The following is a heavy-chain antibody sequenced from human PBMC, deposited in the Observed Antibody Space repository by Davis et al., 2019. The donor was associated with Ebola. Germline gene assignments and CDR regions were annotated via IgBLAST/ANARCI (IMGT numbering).Heavy chain of an antibody. CDR1: GGSFSGYY. V-gene: IGHV4-34*01. CDR3: ARARGTGAFFDY. J-gene: IGHJ4*02. Sequence: SETLSLTCAVYGGSFSGYYWSWIRQPPGKGLEWIGELNHSGSTNYNPSLKSRITISVDTSKNQFSLKLSSVTAADTAVYYCARARGTGAFFDYWGQGTLVTVSS. CDR2: LNHSGST. D-gene: IGHD1-14*01.